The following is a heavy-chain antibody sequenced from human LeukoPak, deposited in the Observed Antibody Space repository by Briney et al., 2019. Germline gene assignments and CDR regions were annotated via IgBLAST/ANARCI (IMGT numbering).Heavy chain of an antibody. CDR1: GGSISSYY. V-gene: IGHV4-4*07. J-gene: IGHJ3*02. Sequence: SETLSLTCTVSGGSISSYYWSWIRQPAGKGLEWIGRIYTSGSTNYNPSLKSRVTMSVDTSKNQFSLKLSSVTAADTAVYYCARSGGCSSTSCRGAFDIWGRGTMVTVSS. CDR2: IYTSGST. CDR3: ARSGGCSSTSCRGAFDI. D-gene: IGHD2-2*01.